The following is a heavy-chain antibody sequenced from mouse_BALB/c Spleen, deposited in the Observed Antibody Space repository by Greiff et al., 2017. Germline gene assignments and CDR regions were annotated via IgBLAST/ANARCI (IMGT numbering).Heavy chain of an antibody. CDR1: GYTFTSYW. D-gene: IGHD3-2*01. Sequence: QVQLQQSGAELVKPGASVKLSCKASGYTFTSYWMHWVKQRPGQGLEWIGEINPSNGRTNYNEKFKSKATLTVDKSSSTAYMQLSSLTSEDSAVYYCAREDSSGYSFAYWGQGTLVTVSA. V-gene: IGHV1S81*02. J-gene: IGHJ3*01. CDR3: AREDSSGYSFAY. CDR2: INPSNGRT.